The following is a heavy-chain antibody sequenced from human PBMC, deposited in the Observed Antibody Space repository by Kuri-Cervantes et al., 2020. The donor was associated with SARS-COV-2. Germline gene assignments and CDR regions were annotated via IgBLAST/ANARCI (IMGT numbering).Heavy chain of an antibody. CDR1: GFTFSSYA. Sequence: GESLKISCAASGFTFSSYAMSWVRQAPGKGLEWVAFIRYDGSNKYYADSVKGRFTISRDNAKNSLYLQMNSLRAEDTAVYYCAREIITIFGVNFDYWGQGTLVTVSS. CDR2: IRYDGSNK. CDR3: AREIITIFGVNFDY. V-gene: IGHV3-30*02. D-gene: IGHD3-3*01. J-gene: IGHJ4*02.